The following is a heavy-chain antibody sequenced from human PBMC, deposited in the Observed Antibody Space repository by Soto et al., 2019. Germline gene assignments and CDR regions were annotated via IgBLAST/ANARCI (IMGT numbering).Heavy chain of an antibody. CDR2: INHSGIT. CDR3: ARGGTHYYGSGSYYGYGMDV. J-gene: IGHJ6*02. V-gene: IGHV4-34*01. CDR1: GGSFSGYF. Sequence: PSETLSLTCTVSGGSFSGYFWTWIRQPPGKGLEWLAEINHSGITNYNPSVESRVSMSVDTSKNQFSLKLSSVTAADTAVYYCARGGTHYYGSGSYYGYGMDVWGQGTTVTVSS. D-gene: IGHD3-10*01.